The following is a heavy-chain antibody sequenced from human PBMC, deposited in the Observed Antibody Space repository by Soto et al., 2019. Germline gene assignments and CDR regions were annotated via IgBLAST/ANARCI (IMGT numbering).Heavy chain of an antibody. J-gene: IGHJ6*02. CDR2: YHSGGST. CDR3: VRSRHIESGNDYGLDV. CDR1: GVSLNTADTW. V-gene: IGHV4-30-4*01. Sequence: QVQLQESGSGLVKPSQSLSLTCTVSGVSLNTADTWWSWIRQSPGKGLEFIGYYHSGGSTYYDASFRSLVILSADTSNSQFSLKLSSVTVAYTAVYFCVRSRHIESGNDYGLDVWCQGTTVTVSS. D-gene: IGHD2-21*01.